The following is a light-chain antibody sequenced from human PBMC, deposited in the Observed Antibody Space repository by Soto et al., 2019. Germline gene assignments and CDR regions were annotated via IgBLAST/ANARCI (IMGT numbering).Light chain of an antibody. J-gene: IGLJ1*01. Sequence: QSALTQPASVSGSPGQSVTISCTGTSSDVGGYNYVSWYQQHPGKAPKLMIYAVTDRPSGVSSRFSGSKSGNTASLTVSGLQDEDDADYYCSSYTSSSTLFGTGTKVTAL. CDR1: SSDVGGYNY. CDR3: SSYTSSSTL. CDR2: AVT. V-gene: IGLV2-14*01.